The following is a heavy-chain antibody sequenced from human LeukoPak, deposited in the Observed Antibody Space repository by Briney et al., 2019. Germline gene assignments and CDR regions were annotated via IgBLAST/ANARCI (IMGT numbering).Heavy chain of an antibody. Sequence: PGGSLRLSCAASGFTFRSYALSWVRQAPGKGLEWVSSISSSSSYIYYADSVKGRFTISRDNAKNSLYLQMNSLRAEDTAVYYCARDNLVTGYSSSWSSYYYYYMDVWGKGTTVTVSS. D-gene: IGHD6-13*01. J-gene: IGHJ6*03. V-gene: IGHV3-21*01. CDR3: ARDNLVTGYSSSWSSYYYYYMDV. CDR2: ISSSSSYI. CDR1: GFTFRSYA.